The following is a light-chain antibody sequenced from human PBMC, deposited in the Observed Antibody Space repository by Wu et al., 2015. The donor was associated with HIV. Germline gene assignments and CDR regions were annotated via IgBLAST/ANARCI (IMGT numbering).Light chain of an antibody. CDR2: SAS. CDR1: QHIRSS. V-gene: IGKV1-8*01. CDR3: QQYDTYPFT. J-gene: IGKJ4*01. Sequence: AIRMTQSPSSLSASTGDTVNITCQTSQHIRSSLAWYRQRPEKAPELLIYSASNLHRGVPSRFSGSGSGTRFTLTISCLQSEDLATFYCQQYDTYPFTFGGGPRWTSN.